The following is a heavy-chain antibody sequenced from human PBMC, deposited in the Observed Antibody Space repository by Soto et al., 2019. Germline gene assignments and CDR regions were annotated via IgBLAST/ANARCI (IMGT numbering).Heavy chain of an antibody. V-gene: IGHV4-30-4*01. Sequence: SETLSLTCTVSGGSISSGDYYWSWIRQPPGKGLEWIGYIYYSGSTYYNPSLKSRVTISVDTSKNQFSLKLSSVTAADTAVYYCASYYYGSGSKSASFDYWGQGTLVTAPQ. D-gene: IGHD3-10*01. J-gene: IGHJ4*02. CDR2: IYYSGST. CDR3: ASYYYGSGSKSASFDY. CDR1: GGSISSGDYY.